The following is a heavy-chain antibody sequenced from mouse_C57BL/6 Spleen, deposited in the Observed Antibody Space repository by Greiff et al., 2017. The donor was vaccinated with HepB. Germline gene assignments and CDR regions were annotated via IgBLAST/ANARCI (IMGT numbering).Heavy chain of an antibody. CDR2: IRLKSDNYAT. J-gene: IGHJ2*01. V-gene: IGHV6-3*01. Sequence: EVKLMESGGGLVQPGGSMKLSCVASGFTFSNYWMNWVRQSPEKGLEWVAQIRLKSDNYATHYAESVKGRFTISRDDSKSSVYLQMNNLRAEDTGIYYCTVNYYGSSYPYWGQGTTLTVSS. D-gene: IGHD1-1*01. CDR3: TVNYYGSSYPY. CDR1: GFTFSNYW.